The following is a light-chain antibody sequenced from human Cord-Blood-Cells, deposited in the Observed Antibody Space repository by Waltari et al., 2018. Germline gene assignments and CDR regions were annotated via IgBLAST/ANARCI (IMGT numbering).Light chain of an antibody. CDR1: QSISSY. CDR2: AAS. Sequence: DIQMTQSPSSLSASVVDRVTITCRESQSISSYLNWYQKKPGKAPKLLIYAASSLQSGVRSRFSGSVSGTDFTLTISSLQPEDFATYYGQPSYSTPYRFGQGTKLEIK. J-gene: IGKJ2*03. V-gene: IGKV1-39*01. CDR3: QPSYSTPYR.